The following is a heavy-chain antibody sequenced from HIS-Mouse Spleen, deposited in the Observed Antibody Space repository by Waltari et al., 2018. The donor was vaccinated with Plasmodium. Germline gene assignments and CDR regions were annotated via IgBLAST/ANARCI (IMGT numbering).Heavy chain of an antibody. CDR1: GGSFSGYY. CDR3: ARVTSSGVYWYFDL. V-gene: IGHV4-34*01. CDR2: INHSGST. D-gene: IGHD3-3*01. J-gene: IGHJ2*01. Sequence: QVQLQQWGAGLLKPSETLSLTCAVYGGSFSGYYWSWFRQPPGMGLEWIGEINHSGSTNYNPSLQSRVTISIDTSKNQFSLKLSSVTAADTVVYYCARVTSSGVYWYFDLWGRGTLVTVSS.